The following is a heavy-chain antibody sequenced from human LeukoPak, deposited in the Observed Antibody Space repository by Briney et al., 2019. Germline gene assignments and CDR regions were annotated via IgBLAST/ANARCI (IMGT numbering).Heavy chain of an antibody. J-gene: IGHJ4*02. D-gene: IGHD5-18*01. CDR3: ARGPPPHTAMAFDY. CDR2: MNPNSGNT. Sequence: ASVKVSCTASGYTFTSYDINWVRQATGQGLEWMGWMNPNSGNTGYAQKFQGRVTMTRDTSMSTAYMELSSLRSEDTAVYYCARGPPPHTAMAFDYWGQGTLVTVSS. V-gene: IGHV1-8*01. CDR1: GYTFTSYD.